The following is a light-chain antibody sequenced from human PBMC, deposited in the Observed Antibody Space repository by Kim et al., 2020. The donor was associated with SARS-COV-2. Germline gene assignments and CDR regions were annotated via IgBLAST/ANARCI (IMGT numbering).Light chain of an antibody. Sequence: LSHGESAPRSWRARQSIDNYLAWYQRKPGQPPRLLIYGTFNRATGFPARFSGSGSGTDFTLTISSLEPEDSAVYYCQHRSSWPLTFGGGTKVDIK. J-gene: IGKJ4*01. CDR3: QHRSSWPLT. V-gene: IGKV3-11*01. CDR1: QSIDNY. CDR2: GTF.